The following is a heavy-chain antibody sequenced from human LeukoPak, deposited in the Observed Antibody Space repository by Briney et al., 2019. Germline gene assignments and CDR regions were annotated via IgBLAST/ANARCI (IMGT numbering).Heavy chain of an antibody. CDR1: GGSFSGYY. CDR2: INHSAST. D-gene: IGHD7-27*01. J-gene: IGHJ4*02. V-gene: IGHV4-34*01. CDR3: ARGRNRGSRTRKAVYYFDY. Sequence: NPSETLSLTCAVYGGSFSGYYWSWIRQPPGKGLEWIGEINHSASTNYNPSLKSRVTISVDTSKNQFSLKLSSVTAADTAVYYCARGRNRGSRTRKAVYYFDYWGQGTLVTVSS.